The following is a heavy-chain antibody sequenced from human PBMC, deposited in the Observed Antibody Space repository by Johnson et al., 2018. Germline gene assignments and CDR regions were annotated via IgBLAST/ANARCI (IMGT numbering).Heavy chain of an antibody. CDR3: AREGALYNWFDP. CDR2: IFTSGST. Sequence: QVQLQESGPGLVTPSQTLSLTCTVSGASISSGDYYWSWIRQPAGKGLEWIGRIFTSGSTDYNASLKSRVTISVDTAKNQFSLKLTSVTAADTAIYYCAREGALYNWFDPWGQGTLVTVSS. J-gene: IGHJ5*02. CDR1: GASISSGDYY. D-gene: IGHD1-26*01. V-gene: IGHV4-61*02.